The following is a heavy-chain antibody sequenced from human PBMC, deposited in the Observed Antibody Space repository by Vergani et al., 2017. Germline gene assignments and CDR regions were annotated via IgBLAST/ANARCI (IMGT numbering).Heavy chain of an antibody. Sequence: QVQLVQSGAEVKKPGSSVKVSCKASGGTFSSYAISWVRQAPGQGLEWMGGIIPIFGTANYAQKFQGRVTITADESTSTAYMELSSLRSEDTAVYYCARVLDPRFHRGSYSGVFDYWGQGTLVTVSS. CDR1: GGTFSSYA. D-gene: IGHD1-26*01. V-gene: IGHV1-69*01. CDR2: IIPIFGTA. CDR3: ARVLDPRFHRGSYSGVFDY. J-gene: IGHJ4*02.